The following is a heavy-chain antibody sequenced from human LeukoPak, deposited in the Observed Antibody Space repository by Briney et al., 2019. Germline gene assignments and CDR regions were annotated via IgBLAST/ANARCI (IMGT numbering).Heavy chain of an antibody. V-gene: IGHV4-59*01. CDR2: IYYSGST. D-gene: IGHD5-24*01. Sequence: PSETLSLTCTVSGGSISSYYWSWIRQPPGKGLEWIGYIYYSGSTNYNPSLKSRVTISVDTSKNQFSLKLSSVTAADTTVYYCARMGVMATINDYWGQGTLVTVSS. CDR1: GGSISSYY. J-gene: IGHJ4*02. CDR3: ARMGVMATINDY.